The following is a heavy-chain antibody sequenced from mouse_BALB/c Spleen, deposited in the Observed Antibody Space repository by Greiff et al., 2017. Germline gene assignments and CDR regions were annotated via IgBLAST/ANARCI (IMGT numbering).Heavy chain of an antibody. CDR3: ARGGSDYGSSYWYFDV. CDR1: GYTFTNYW. Sequence: VQLQQSGAELVRPGTSVKISCKASGYTFTNYWLGWVKQRPGHGLEWIGDIYPGGGYTNYNEKFKGKATLTADTSSSTAYMQLSSLTSEDSAVYFCARGGSDYGSSYWYFDVWGAGTTVTVSS. D-gene: IGHD1-1*01. CDR2: IYPGGGYT. V-gene: IGHV1-63*02. J-gene: IGHJ1*01.